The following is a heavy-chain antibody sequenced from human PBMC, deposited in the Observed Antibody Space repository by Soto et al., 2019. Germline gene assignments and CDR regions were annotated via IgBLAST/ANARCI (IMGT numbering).Heavy chain of an antibody. CDR2: IIPIFGTA. CDR3: ARVVATLVRGHFDY. D-gene: IGHD3-10*01. V-gene: IGHV1-69*13. Sequence: GASVKVSCKASGGTFSSYAISWVRQAPGQGLEWMGGIIPIFGTANYAQKFQGRVTITADESTSTAYMELSSLRSEDTAVYYCARVVATLVRGHFDYWGQGTLVTVSS. CDR1: GGTFSSYA. J-gene: IGHJ4*02.